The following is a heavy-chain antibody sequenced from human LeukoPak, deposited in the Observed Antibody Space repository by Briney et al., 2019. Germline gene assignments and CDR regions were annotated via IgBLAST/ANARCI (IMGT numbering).Heavy chain of an antibody. J-gene: IGHJ6*02. CDR3: ARGIGSSDPYYYYYGMDV. Sequence: SETLSLTCAVYGGSFSGYYWSWICQPPGKGLEWIGEINHSGSTNYNPSLKSRVTISVDTSKNQFSLKLSSVTAADTAVYYCARGIGSSDPYYYYYGMDVWGQGTTVTVSS. V-gene: IGHV4-34*01. CDR2: INHSGST. CDR1: GGSFSGYY. D-gene: IGHD6-6*01.